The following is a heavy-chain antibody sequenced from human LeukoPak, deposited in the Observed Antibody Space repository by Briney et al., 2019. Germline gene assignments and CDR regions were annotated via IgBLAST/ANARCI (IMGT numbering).Heavy chain of an antibody. J-gene: IGHJ4*02. V-gene: IGHV3-23*01. D-gene: IGHD3-3*01. Sequence: GGSLRLSCAASGFTFSSYAMSWVRQAPGKGLEWVSAISGSGGSTYYADSVKGRFTISRDNSKNTLYLQMNSLRAEDTAVYYCAKRDDDFWSGYYRAYYFDYWGQETLVTVSS. CDR2: ISGSGGST. CDR1: GFTFSSYA. CDR3: AKRDDDFWSGYYRAYYFDY.